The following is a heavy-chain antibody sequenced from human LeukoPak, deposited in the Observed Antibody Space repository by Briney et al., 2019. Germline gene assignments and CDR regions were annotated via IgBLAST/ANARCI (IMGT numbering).Heavy chain of an antibody. J-gene: IGHJ6*03. CDR2: INPNSGGT. V-gene: IGHV1-2*06. D-gene: IGHD6-19*01. CDR1: GYTFTGYY. CDR3: ARAYVGYRSGWKGGYYYYMDV. Sequence: ASVKVSCRASGYTFTGYYMHWVRQAPGQGLEWMGRINPNSGGTNYAQKFQGRVTMTRDTSISTPYMELSRLRSDDTAVYYCARAYVGYRSGWKGGYYYYMDVWGKGTTVTVSS.